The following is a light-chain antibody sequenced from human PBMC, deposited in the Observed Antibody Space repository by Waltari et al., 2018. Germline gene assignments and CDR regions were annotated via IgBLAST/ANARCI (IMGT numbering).Light chain of an antibody. Sequence: EIVLTQSPGTLSLSPGETATLSCRARQSVGRTLAWYQQKPGQAPRLLIYAASTRATGIPDRFSGSGSGTDFRLTISRVEPEDFAVYYCQHYVRLPVTFGQGTTVELK. CDR1: QSVGRT. CDR3: QHYVRLPVT. CDR2: AAS. V-gene: IGKV3-20*01. J-gene: IGKJ1*01.